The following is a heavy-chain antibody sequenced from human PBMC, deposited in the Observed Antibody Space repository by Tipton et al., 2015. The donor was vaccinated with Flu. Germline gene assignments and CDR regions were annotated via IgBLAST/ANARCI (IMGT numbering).Heavy chain of an antibody. J-gene: IGHJ4*02. Sequence: TLSLTCTVSGGSISTSSYYWAWIRQPPGKGLEWIGSIYYSGSTYYNPSLKSQISISVDTSKNQFSLNLTSVTAADTAVYYCARDRGCTASLDYWGQGILVTVPS. D-gene: IGHD2-8*01. CDR2: IYYSGST. CDR3: ARDRGCTASLDY. CDR1: GGSISTSSYY. V-gene: IGHV4-39*07.